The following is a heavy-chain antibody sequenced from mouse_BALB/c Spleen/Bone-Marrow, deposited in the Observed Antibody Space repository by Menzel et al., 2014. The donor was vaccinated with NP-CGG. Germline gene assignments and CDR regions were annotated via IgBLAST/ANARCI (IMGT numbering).Heavy chain of an antibody. V-gene: IGHV14-3*02. Sequence: VQLQQPGAELVKPGASVKLSCTASGFNIKDTYMHWVKQRPEQGLEWIGRIDPANGNTKYDPKFQGKATITADTSSNTAYLQLSSLTSEDTAAYYCARIHYYGRAWFAYWGQGTLVTVSA. CDR3: ARIHYYGRAWFAY. CDR2: IDPANGNT. CDR1: GFNIKDTY. J-gene: IGHJ3*01. D-gene: IGHD1-2*01.